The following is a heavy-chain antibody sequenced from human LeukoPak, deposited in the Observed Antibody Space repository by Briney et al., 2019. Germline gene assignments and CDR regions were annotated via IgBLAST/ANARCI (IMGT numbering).Heavy chain of an antibody. J-gene: IGHJ4*02. V-gene: IGHV3-7*01. CDR3: ARSLTPSFDY. CDR2: IKQDGSEK. Sequence: GVSLRLSCAASGFTFRDYYMSWVRQAPGKGLEWVANIKQDGSEKYYVDSVKGRFTISRDNAKNSLYLQMNSLRAEDTAVYYCARSLTPSFDYWGQGTLVTVSS. CDR1: GFTFRDYY.